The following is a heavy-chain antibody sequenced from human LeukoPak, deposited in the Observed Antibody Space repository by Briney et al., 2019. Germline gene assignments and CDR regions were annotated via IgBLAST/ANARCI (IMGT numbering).Heavy chain of an antibody. V-gene: IGHV4-61*02. D-gene: IGHD1-7*01. CDR1: GGSISSGSYY. CDR2: IYTSGST. Sequence: SETLSLTCTVSGGSISSGSYYWSWIRQPAGKGLEWIGRIYTSGSTNYNPSLKSRVTISVDTSKNQFSLKLSSVTAADTAVYYCARAPAITGTTGHFDYWGQGTLVTVSS. J-gene: IGHJ4*02. CDR3: ARAPAITGTTGHFDY.